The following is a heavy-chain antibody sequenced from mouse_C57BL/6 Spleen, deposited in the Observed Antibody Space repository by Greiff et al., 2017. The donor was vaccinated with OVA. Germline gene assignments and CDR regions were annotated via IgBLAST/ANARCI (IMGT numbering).Heavy chain of an antibody. CDR1: GYTFTSYW. D-gene: IGHD4-1*02. CDR2: IDPSDSYT. Sequence: QVQLQHPGAELVKPGASVKLSCKASGYTFTSYWMQWVKQRPGQGLEWIGEIDPSDSYTNYNQKFKGKATLTVDTSSSTAYMQLSSLTSEDSAVYYCARLQLGRFAYWGQGTLVTVSA. J-gene: IGHJ3*01. CDR3: ARLQLGRFAY. V-gene: IGHV1-50*01.